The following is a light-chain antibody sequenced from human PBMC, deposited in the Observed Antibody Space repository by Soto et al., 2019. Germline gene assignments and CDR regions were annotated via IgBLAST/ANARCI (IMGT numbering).Light chain of an antibody. V-gene: IGLV2-14*01. CDR2: HVT. J-gene: IGLJ1*01. Sequence: QSVLIQPPSVSGSPGQSVTISCTGTSSDVGSYDYVSWYQQHPGTVPKPMIYHVTYRPSGVSNRYSGSKSGNSASLTISGLQADDEADYYCCSLTTSHTYVFGSGTKVTVL. CDR1: SSDVGSYDY. CDR3: CSLTTSHTYV.